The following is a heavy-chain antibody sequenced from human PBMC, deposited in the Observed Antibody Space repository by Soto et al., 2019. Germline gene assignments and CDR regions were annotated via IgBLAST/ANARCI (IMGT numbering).Heavy chain of an antibody. CDR3: ARMVRGSNIDYYPYIDV. Sequence: QVQLVQSGPEVKKPGASVKVSCKASGYTFTSHGVSWVRQAPGQGLEWMGWISASNGDTNYAQKLQGRVTVTTDTSTSTAYMELRSLRSEDTAVYYCARMVRGSNIDYYPYIDVWGKGTTVTVSS. CDR2: ISASNGDT. CDR1: GYTFTSHG. J-gene: IGHJ6*03. D-gene: IGHD3-10*01. V-gene: IGHV1-18*01.